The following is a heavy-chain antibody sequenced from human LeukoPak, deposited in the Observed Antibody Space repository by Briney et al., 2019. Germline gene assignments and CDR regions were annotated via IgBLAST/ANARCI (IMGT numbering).Heavy chain of an antibody. Sequence: ASVKVSCKVSGYTFTGYYMHWVRQAPGQGLEWMGWINPNSGGANYAPSFQGRVSMTRDTSISTAYMELSRLRSDDTAVYYCARGGSVVVPSAMPDYWGQGTLVTVSS. CDR1: GYTFTGYY. CDR2: INPNSGGA. V-gene: IGHV1-2*02. D-gene: IGHD2-2*01. J-gene: IGHJ4*02. CDR3: ARGGSVVVPSAMPDY.